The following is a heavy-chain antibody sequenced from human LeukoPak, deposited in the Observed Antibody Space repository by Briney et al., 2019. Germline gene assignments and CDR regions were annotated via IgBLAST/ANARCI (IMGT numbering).Heavy chain of an antibody. D-gene: IGHD3-3*01. J-gene: IGHJ3*02. CDR1: GFTFSDYY. CDR3: GRDQNFWSGYEAFDI. V-gene: IGHV3-11*01. CDR2: ISSSGSTI. Sequence: PGGSLRLSCAASGFTFSDYYMSWIRQAPGKGLEWVSYISSSGSTIYYADSVKGRFTISRDNAKNSLYLQMNSLRAEDTAVYYCGRDQNFWSGYEAFDIWGQGTMVTVSS.